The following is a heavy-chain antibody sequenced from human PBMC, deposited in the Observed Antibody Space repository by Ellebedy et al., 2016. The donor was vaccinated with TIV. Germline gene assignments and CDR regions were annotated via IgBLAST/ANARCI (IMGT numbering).Heavy chain of an antibody. D-gene: IGHD1-26*01. CDR3: ARSHSLPRAMDV. Sequence: GESLKISXKGSGYTFTSYWITWVRQMPGKGLEWLGRIYPTDSYTNYSPSFQGHVNMSADKSTCTAYLQWSKLQASDTAIYYCARSHSLPRAMDVWGQGTTVTVSS. V-gene: IGHV5-10-1*01. CDR1: GYTFTSYW. CDR2: IYPTDSYT. J-gene: IGHJ6*02.